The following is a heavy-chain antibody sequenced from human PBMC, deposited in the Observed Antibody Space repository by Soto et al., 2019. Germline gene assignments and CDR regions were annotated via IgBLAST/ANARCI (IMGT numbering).Heavy chain of an antibody. V-gene: IGHV1-18*01. CDR2: ISAYNGNT. J-gene: IGHJ3*02. D-gene: IGHD3-10*02. Sequence: QVQLVQSGAEVKKPGASVKVSCKASGYTFTSYGISWVRQAPGQGLEWMGWISAYNGNTNYAQKLQGRVTMTTDTSTSTAYMELRSLRSDDTVVYYCARDMYGGWPTGDAFDIWGQGTMVTVSS. CDR3: ARDMYGGWPTGDAFDI. CDR1: GYTFTSYG.